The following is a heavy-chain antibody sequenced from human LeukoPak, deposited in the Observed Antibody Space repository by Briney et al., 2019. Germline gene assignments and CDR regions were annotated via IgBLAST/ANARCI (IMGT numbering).Heavy chain of an antibody. V-gene: IGHV4-4*07. J-gene: IGHJ3*02. CDR2: IYTSGST. Sequence: PSETLSLTCTVSGGSISSYYWSWIRQPAGKGLKGIGRIYTSGSTNYNPSLKSRVTMSVDTSKNQFSLKLSSVTAADTAVYYCARDHPMVRGVMADIWGQGTMVTVSS. D-gene: IGHD3-10*01. CDR1: GGSISSYY. CDR3: ARDHPMVRGVMADI.